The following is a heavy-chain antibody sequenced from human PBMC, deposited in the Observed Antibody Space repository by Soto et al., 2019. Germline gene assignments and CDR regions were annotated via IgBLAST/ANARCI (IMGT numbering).Heavy chain of an antibody. J-gene: IGHJ4*02. CDR1: GFSLSTSGVG. V-gene: IGHV2-5*02. D-gene: IGHD1-20*01. CDR3: AHIVPPDNNWNIPVYYFDY. Sequence: QITLKESGPTLVKPTQTLTLTCTFSGFSLSTSGVGVGWIRQPPGKALEWLALIYWDDDKRYSPSLKSRLTLTKDTXXNXVXXTMTNMDPVDTATYYCAHIVPPDNNWNIPVYYFDYWGQGTLVTVSS. CDR2: IYWDDDK.